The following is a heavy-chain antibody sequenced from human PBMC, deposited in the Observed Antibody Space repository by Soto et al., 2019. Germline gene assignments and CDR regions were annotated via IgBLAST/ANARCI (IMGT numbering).Heavy chain of an antibody. D-gene: IGHD1-1*01. Sequence: GGSLRLSCAASGFTFSSYGMHWVRQAPGKGLEWVAVIWYDGSNKYYADSVKGRFTISRDNSKNTLYLQMNSPRAEDTAVYYCARDPAGTTTYYYYYMDVWGKGTTVTVSS. CDR3: ARDPAGTTTYYYYYMDV. J-gene: IGHJ6*03. CDR2: IWYDGSNK. V-gene: IGHV3-33*01. CDR1: GFTFSSYG.